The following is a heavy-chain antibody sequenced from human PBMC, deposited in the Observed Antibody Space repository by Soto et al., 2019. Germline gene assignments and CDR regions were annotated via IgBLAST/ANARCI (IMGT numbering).Heavy chain of an antibody. CDR2: IIHMLTVT. D-gene: IGHD2-2*01. J-gene: IGHJ3*01. CDR1: GGTFSTYT. Sequence: QVHLVQSGAEVKKPGSSVKVSCKAAGGTFSTYTLIWVRQAPGQGLEWMGRIIHMLTVTNSAQKFQGRVTLTADKSTSTAFMELTSLRSDDTAVYYCSIGSWSAETFDVWGQGTMVTVSS. CDR3: SIGSWSAETFDV. V-gene: IGHV1-69*02.